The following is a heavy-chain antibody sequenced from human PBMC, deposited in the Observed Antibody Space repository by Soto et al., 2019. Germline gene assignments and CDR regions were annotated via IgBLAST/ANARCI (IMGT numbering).Heavy chain of an antibody. CDR3: ARRAVVAVTGSLDNWLDP. Sequence: SETLSLTCTVSGGSITSYNWNWLRQPPGKALEWIGYVYNSGSTSYNPSLKSRVTISVDTSKNRFSLKVNSVTAADTAVYYCARRAVVAVTGSLDNWLDPWGQGILVT. D-gene: IGHD2-21*01. CDR1: GGSITSYN. V-gene: IGHV4-59*01. CDR2: VYNSGST. J-gene: IGHJ5*02.